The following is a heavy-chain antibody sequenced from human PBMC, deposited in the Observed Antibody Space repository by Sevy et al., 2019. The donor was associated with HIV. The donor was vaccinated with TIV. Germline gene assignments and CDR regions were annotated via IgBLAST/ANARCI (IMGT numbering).Heavy chain of an antibody. D-gene: IGHD3-10*01. CDR2: ISASGGST. J-gene: IGHJ4*02. CDR3: AKAYGSGSPPDY. V-gene: IGHV3-23*01. CDR1: GFTFSSYA. Sequence: GGSLRLSCAASGFTFSSYAMHWVRQAPGKGLEWVSTISASGGSTYYAHSVKGRFTISRDNFKNTVDLHMNSLGVEDTAVYYCAKAYGSGSPPDYWGQGILVTVSS.